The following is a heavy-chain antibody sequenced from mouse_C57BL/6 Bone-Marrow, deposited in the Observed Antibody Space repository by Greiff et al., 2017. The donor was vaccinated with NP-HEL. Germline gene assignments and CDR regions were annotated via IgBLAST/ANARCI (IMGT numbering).Heavy chain of an antibody. CDR3: ARFHYYGSSYDAMDY. CDR2: IDPSDSET. Sequence: QVQLQQPGAELVRPGSSVKLSCKASGYTFTSYWMHWVKQRPIQGLEWIGNIDPSDSETHYNQKFKDKATLTGDKSSSTAYMQLSSLTSEDSAVYYCARFHYYGSSYDAMDYWGQGTSVTVSS. J-gene: IGHJ4*01. V-gene: IGHV1-52*01. CDR1: GYTFTSYW. D-gene: IGHD1-1*01.